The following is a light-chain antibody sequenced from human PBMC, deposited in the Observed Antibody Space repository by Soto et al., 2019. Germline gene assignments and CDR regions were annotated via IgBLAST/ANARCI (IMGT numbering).Light chain of an antibody. CDR1: HSLSSC. J-gene: IGKJ4*01. Sequence: ENVLTQSPTTLSLSPGERATLSCRASHSLSSCLAWYQQRPGQAPRLLIYDIFNRATGIPARFSGGGSGTDFTLVISSLEPEDSAVYYCQQCGSRQLTFGGGTKVDIK. V-gene: IGKV3-11*01. CDR3: QQCGSRQLT. CDR2: DIF.